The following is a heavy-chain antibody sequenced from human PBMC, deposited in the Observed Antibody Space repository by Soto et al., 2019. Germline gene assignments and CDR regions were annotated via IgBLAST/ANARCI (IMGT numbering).Heavy chain of an antibody. CDR2: INHSGST. Sequence: QVQLQQWGAGLLKPSETLSLTCAVYGGSFSGYYWTWIRQPPGTGLEWIGEINHSGSTNYNPSLNRRVTISVDTSKNQFSLKLASVTAADTAVYYCAREKITGLFDYWGQGTVVTVSS. CDR1: GGSFSGYY. D-gene: IGHD2-8*02. CDR3: AREKITGLFDY. V-gene: IGHV4-34*01. J-gene: IGHJ4*02.